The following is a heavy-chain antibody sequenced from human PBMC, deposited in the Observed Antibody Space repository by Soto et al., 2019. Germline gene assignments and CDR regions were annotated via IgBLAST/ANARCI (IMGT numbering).Heavy chain of an antibody. Sequence: QLHLVQSGAVVKKPGASVTVSCSASGYPVTAYYMHWVRQAPGRGLEWMGGINPATGAAKYPQTFQGGVTRARDPSTSTVFMELSGRTAEDTAVFYCARGGGVGVAGSAAFDMWGQGTLVTVSS. V-gene: IGHV1-2*02. CDR3: ARGGGVGVAGSAAFDM. J-gene: IGHJ3*02. CDR1: GYPVTAYY. D-gene: IGHD3-3*01. CDR2: INPATGAA.